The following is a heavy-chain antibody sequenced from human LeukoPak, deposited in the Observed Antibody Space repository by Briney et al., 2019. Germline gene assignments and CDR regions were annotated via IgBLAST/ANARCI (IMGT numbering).Heavy chain of an antibody. V-gene: IGHV1-2*02. CDR2: INPNSGGT. J-gene: IGHJ5*02. Sequence: ASVKVSCKTSGYTFTGYDMHWVRQAPGQGLEWMGWINPNSGGTNYAQKFQGRVTMTRDTSINTAYMELSRLRSDDTAVYYCVRAPGTGTTVQCSYNWFDPWGQGTLVTVSS. D-gene: IGHD1/OR15-1a*01. CDR1: GYTFTGYD. CDR3: VRAPGTGTTVQCSYNWFDP.